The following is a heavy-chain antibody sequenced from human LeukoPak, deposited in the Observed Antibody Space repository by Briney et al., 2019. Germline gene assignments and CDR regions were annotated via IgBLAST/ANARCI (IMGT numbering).Heavy chain of an antibody. D-gene: IGHD1-20*01. V-gene: IGHV1-69*05. J-gene: IGHJ6*03. CDR2: IIPIFGTA. CDR3: GRSITGTTSFGYYYYYMDV. Sequence: SVKVSCKASGGTFSSYAISWVRQAPGQGLEWMGGIIPIFGTANYAQKFQGRVTITTDESTSTAYMELSSLRSEDTAVYYCGRSITGTTSFGYYYYYMDVWGKGTTVTVSS. CDR1: GGTFSSYA.